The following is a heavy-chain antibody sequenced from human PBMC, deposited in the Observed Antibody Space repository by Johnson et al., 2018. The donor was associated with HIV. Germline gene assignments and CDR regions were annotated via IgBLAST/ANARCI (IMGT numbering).Heavy chain of an antibody. Sequence: QMQLVESGGGVVQPGRSLRLSCAASGFTFSSYAMHWVRQAPGKGLEWVAVISYDVSNKYYADSVKGRFTISRDNSKNTLYLQMNSLRAEDTAVYYCARGSLSGSPDIWGQGTMVTVSS. CDR3: ARGSLSGSPDI. CDR2: ISYDVSNK. J-gene: IGHJ3*02. D-gene: IGHD1-26*01. CDR1: GFTFSSYA. V-gene: IGHV3-30*04.